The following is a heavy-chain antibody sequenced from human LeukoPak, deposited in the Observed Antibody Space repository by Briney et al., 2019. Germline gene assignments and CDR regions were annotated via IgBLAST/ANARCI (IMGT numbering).Heavy chain of an antibody. CDR3: ARQLAAVKESTNWFDP. CDR2: ISSSSSYI. D-gene: IGHD6-13*01. CDR1: GFTFSSYS. V-gene: IGHV3-21*01. J-gene: IGHJ5*02. Sequence: GGSLRLSCAASGFTFSSYSMNWVRQAPGKGLEWVSSISSSSSYIYYADSVKGRFTISRDNSKNTLYLQMNSLRAEDTAVYYCARQLAAVKESTNWFDPWGQGTLVTVSS.